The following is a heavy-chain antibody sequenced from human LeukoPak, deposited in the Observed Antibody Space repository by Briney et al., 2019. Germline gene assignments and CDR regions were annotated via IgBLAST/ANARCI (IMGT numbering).Heavy chain of an antibody. CDR2: IYYSGST. CDR1: GGSISSYY. J-gene: IGHJ4*02. CDR3: ARQGGSSGYYFNYYFDY. D-gene: IGHD3-22*01. Sequence: KPSETLSLTCTVSGGSISSYYWSWIRQPPGKGLEWIGYIYYSGSTNYNPSLKSRVTISVDTSKNQFSLKLSSVTAADTAVYYCARQGGSSGYYFNYYFDYWGQGTLVTVSS. V-gene: IGHV4-59*08.